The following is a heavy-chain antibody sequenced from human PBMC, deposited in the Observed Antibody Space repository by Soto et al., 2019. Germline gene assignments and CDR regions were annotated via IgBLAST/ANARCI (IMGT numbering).Heavy chain of an antibody. Sequence: SETLSLTCAVSGGSISSSNWWSWVRQPPGKGLEWIGEIYHSGSTNYNPSLKSRVTISVDKSKNQFSLKLSSVTAADTAVYYCARDHHDFWSGYYSYFDYWGQGTLVTISS. V-gene: IGHV4-4*02. CDR2: IYHSGST. CDR1: GGSISSSNW. J-gene: IGHJ4*02. D-gene: IGHD3-3*01. CDR3: ARDHHDFWSGYYSYFDY.